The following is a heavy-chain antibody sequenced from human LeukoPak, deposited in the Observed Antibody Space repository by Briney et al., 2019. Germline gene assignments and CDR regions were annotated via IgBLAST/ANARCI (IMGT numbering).Heavy chain of an antibody. CDR2: ISGEGSTT. CDR3: AKAQYLSFDVFDS. Sequence: PRVSLRLSCAASGFTFSNFWMFWVRQAPGKGPVWVSRISGEGSTTTYADSVKGRFTISRDNAKNMVYLQMNSLRPEDTALYYCAKAQYLSFDVFDSWGQGTMVTVSS. D-gene: IGHD3-10*01. J-gene: IGHJ3*02. CDR1: GFTFSNFW. V-gene: IGHV3-74*01.